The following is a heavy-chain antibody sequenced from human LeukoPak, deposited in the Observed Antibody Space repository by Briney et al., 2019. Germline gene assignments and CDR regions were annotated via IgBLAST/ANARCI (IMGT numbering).Heavy chain of an antibody. Sequence: PGGSLRLSCAASGFTFSSYWMSWVRQAPGKGLEWVANIKQDGSEKYYVDSVKGRFTISRDNAKSSLYLQMNSLRAEDTAVYFCARRAFNWGSCFDYWGQGTLVTVSS. D-gene: IGHD7-27*01. CDR2: IKQDGSEK. J-gene: IGHJ4*02. V-gene: IGHV3-7*01. CDR3: ARRAFNWGSCFDY. CDR1: GFTFSSYW.